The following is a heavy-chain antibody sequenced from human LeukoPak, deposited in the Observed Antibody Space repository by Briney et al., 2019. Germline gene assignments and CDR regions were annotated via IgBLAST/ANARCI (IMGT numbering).Heavy chain of an antibody. CDR3: ARDDADSSGYRDY. D-gene: IGHD3-22*01. CDR2: MNPNSGNT. V-gene: IGHV1-8*01. J-gene: IGHJ4*02. CDR1: GYTFTSYD. Sequence: GASVKVSCKAAGYTFTSYDINWVRKATGQGLEWMGWMNPNSGNTGYAQKFQGRVTMTRNTSISTAYMELSSLRSEDTAVYYCARDDADSSGYRDYWGQGTLVTVSS.